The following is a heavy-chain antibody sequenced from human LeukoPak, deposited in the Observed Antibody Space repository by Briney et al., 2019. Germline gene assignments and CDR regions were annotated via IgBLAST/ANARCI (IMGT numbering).Heavy chain of an antibody. CDR3: ARDIGPTPDGSSYYDFWSGRPHQKTNAFDI. D-gene: IGHD3-3*01. CDR2: INPSGGST. J-gene: IGHJ3*02. V-gene: IGHV1-46*01. CDR1: GYTFTSYY. Sequence: GASVKVSCKASGYTFTSYYMHWVRQAPGQGLEWMGIINPSGGSTSYAQKFQGRVTMTRDMSTSTAYMELSSLRSEDTAVYYCARDIGPTPDGSSYYDFWSGRPHQKTNAFDIWGQGTMVTVSS.